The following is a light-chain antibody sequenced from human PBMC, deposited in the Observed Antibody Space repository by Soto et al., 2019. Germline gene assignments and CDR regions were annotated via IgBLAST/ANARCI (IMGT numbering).Light chain of an antibody. CDR2: GAS. Sequence: EIVLTQSPGTLSLSPGERATLSCRASQSVRSSYLAWYQQKPGQAPRLLIYGASSRATGIPDRFSGSGSGTDLTLSISRLEPEDFAVYYCQQNGILYTFGQVTKLEIK. V-gene: IGKV3-20*01. CDR1: QSVRSSY. CDR3: QQNGILYT. J-gene: IGKJ2*01.